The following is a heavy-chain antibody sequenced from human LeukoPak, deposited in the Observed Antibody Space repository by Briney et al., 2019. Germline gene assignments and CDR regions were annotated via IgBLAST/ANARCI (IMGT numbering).Heavy chain of an antibody. CDR1: GYTFTGYY. Sequence: ASVKVSCKASGYTFTGYYMHWVRQAPGQGLEWMGWINPNSGGTNYAQKFQGRVTMTRDTSISTAYMELSGLRSDGTAVYYCAREGFWRDLGDYWGQGTLVTVSS. CDR2: INPNSGGT. J-gene: IGHJ4*02. V-gene: IGHV1-2*02. D-gene: IGHD3-3*01. CDR3: AREGFWRDLGDY.